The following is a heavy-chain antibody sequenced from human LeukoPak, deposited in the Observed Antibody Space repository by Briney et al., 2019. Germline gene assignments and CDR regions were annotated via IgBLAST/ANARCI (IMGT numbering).Heavy chain of an antibody. CDR1: VFTFSRYW. V-gene: IGHV3-7*02. CDR3: ASLYGMDV. CDR2: IKQDGSEK. Sequence: GGSLRLSCAASVFTFSRYWMSWVRQAPGKGPEWVANIKQDGSEKYYVDSVKGLFTISRDNAKNSLYLQMNSLRAEDTAVYYCASLYGMDVWGQGTTVTVSS. J-gene: IGHJ6*02.